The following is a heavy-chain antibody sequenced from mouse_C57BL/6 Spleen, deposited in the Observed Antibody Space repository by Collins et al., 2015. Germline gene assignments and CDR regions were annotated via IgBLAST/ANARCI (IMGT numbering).Heavy chain of an antibody. J-gene: IGHJ1*03. D-gene: IGHD1-1*01. CDR3: AITTVVSYWYFDV. V-gene: IGHV1-53*01. CDR2: INPSNGGT. CDR1: GYTFTSYW. Sequence: QVQLQQPGTELVKPGASVKLSCKASGYTFTSYWMHWVKQSPGQGLEWIGNINPSNGGTNYNEKFKSKATLTVDKSSSTAYMQLSSLTSEDSAVYYCAITTVVSYWYFDVWGTGTTVTVSS.